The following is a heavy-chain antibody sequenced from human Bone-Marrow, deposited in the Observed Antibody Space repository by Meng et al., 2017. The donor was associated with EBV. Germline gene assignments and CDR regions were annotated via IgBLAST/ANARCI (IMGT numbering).Heavy chain of an antibody. CDR1: GYYLTELS. V-gene: IGHV1-24*01. J-gene: IGHJ4*02. CDR3: ATDLLPTGRQAAGTWDY. D-gene: IGHD6-13*01. Sequence: QVRAVPSGAEVKKPGAPVKVPSTVSGYYLTELSMHWVRQAPGKGLEWMGGFDPEDGETIYAQNFQGRVTMTEDTSTDTAYMELSSLRSEDTAVYYCATDLLPTGRQAAGTWDYWGQGTLVTVSS. CDR2: FDPEDGET.